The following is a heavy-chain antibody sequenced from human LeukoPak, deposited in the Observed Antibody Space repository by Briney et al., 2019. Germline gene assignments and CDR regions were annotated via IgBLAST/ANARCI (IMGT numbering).Heavy chain of an antibody. Sequence: GGSLRLSCAASGFTFSGYSMNWVRQAPGKGLEWVSSIGTRSSSIYYADSVKGRFTISRDNAKNSLYLQMNSLRAEDTAVYYCARGGGGAVGEAFDIWGQGTMVTVSS. D-gene: IGHD3-16*01. CDR2: IGTRSSSI. CDR3: ARGGGGAVGEAFDI. V-gene: IGHV3-21*01. J-gene: IGHJ3*02. CDR1: GFTFSGYS.